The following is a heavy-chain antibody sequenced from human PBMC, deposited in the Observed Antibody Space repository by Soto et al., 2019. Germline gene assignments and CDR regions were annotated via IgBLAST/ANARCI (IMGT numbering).Heavy chain of an antibody. D-gene: IGHD2-15*01. J-gene: IGHJ6*02. CDR2: IDPSDSYT. CDR3: ARQRCSGGSCFYYYGMDV. Sequence: GESLKISCKGSGYSFTSYWISWVRQMPGKGLEWMGRIDPSDSYTNYSPSFQGHVTISADKSISTAYLQWSSLKASDTAMYYCARQRCSGGSCFYYYGMDVWGQGTTVTVSS. V-gene: IGHV5-10-1*01. CDR1: GYSFTSYW.